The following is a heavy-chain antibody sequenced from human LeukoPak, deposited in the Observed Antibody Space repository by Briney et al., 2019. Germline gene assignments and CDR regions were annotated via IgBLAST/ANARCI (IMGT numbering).Heavy chain of an antibody. CDR3: ARGLAYCGGDCYRALDY. CDR1: GFTFSTYT. V-gene: IGHV3-48*02. J-gene: IGHJ4*02. CDR2: IRCSASSI. Sequence: GGSLRLSCAASGFTFSTYTMHWVRQAPGKGLEWVSYIRCSASSIYYADSVRGRFTISRDNAKHSLYLQMNSLRDEDTAVYYCARGLAYCGGDCYRALDYWGQGTLVTVSS. D-gene: IGHD2-21*02.